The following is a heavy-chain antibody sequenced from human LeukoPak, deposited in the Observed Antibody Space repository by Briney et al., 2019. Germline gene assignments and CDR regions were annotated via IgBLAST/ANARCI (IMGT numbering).Heavy chain of an antibody. V-gene: IGHV4-34*01. D-gene: IGHD5/OR15-5a*01. Sequence: SETLSLTCAVSGVSFSNYYWCWIRQSPGKGLEWVGEINYSGTPTYNPSLKSRVTISVDVSKNQVSLNLNSVTAADTAVYYCARVVKRGYSVFDYWGQGTLVTVSS. J-gene: IGHJ4*02. CDR2: INYSGTP. CDR3: ARVVKRGYSVFDY. CDR1: GVSFSNYY.